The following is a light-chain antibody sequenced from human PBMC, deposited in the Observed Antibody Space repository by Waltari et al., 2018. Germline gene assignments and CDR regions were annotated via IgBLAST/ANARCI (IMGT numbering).Light chain of an antibody. CDR3: NSYAGSSSWV. CDR1: SSDVGFYNY. J-gene: IGLJ3*02. Sequence: QSALTQPASVSGSPGQSITISCTGTSSDVGFYNYVSWYQQHPGKAPKLMIYDVSERPSGVCNRFSGSKSGNTASRTISGLQAEDEADYYCNSYAGSSSWVFGGGTKLTVL. CDR2: DVS. V-gene: IGLV2-14*01.